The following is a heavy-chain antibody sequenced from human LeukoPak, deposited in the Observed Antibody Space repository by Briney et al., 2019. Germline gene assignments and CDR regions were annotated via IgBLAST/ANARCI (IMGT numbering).Heavy chain of an antibody. Sequence: SETLSLTCTVSGGSISSGGYYWSWIRQHPGKGLEWIGYIYYSGSTYYNPSLKSRVTISVDTSKNQFSLKLSSVTAADTAVYYCARGSRVYYDFWSGYHPHWFDPWGQGTLVTVSS. D-gene: IGHD3-3*01. CDR1: GGSISSGGYY. V-gene: IGHV4-31*03. CDR2: IYYSGST. J-gene: IGHJ5*02. CDR3: ARGSRVYYDFWSGYHPHWFDP.